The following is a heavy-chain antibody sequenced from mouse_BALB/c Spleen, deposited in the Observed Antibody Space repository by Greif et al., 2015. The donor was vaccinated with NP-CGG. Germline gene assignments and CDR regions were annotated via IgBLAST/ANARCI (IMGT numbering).Heavy chain of an antibody. CDR1: GFAFSSYD. CDR2: ISSGGGST. V-gene: IGHV5-12-1*01. CDR3: ARHYYGYYAMDY. D-gene: IGHD1-2*01. Sequence: EVQLVESGGGLVKPGGSLKLSCAASGFAFSSYDMSWVRQTPEKRLEWVAYISSGGGSTYYPDTVKGRFTISRDNAKNTLYLQMSSLKSEDTAMYYCARHYYGYYAMDYWGQGTSVTVSS. J-gene: IGHJ4*01.